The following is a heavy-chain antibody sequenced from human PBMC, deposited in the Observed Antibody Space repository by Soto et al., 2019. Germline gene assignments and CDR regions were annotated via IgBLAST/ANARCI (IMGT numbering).Heavy chain of an antibody. D-gene: IGHD3-10*01. CDR1: GFPFTTYG. V-gene: IGHV3-30*03. CDR2: ISYDGSNK. J-gene: IGHJ4*02. Sequence: QVQLVESGGGVVQPGRSLRLSCAASGFPFTTYGMHWVREGPGKGLEWVAVISYDGSNKYYADSVKGRFTISRDNSKNTLYLQMNSLRPEDRALYYCAGGQYYFDYRGQGTLVPVSS. CDR3: AGGQYYFDY.